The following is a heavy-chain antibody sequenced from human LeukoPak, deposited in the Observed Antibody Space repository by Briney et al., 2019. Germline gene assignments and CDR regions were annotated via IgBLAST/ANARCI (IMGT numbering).Heavy chain of an antibody. Sequence: GGSLRLSRTGSGFIFSTYWMTWVRQAPGKELEWVGNIKQDGSEKYYVDSVKGRFTISRDNAKNSLYLQMSSLRAEDTAVYYCARSRIGDYWGQGTLVTVSS. D-gene: IGHD3-10*01. CDR1: GFIFSTYW. V-gene: IGHV3-7*01. J-gene: IGHJ4*02. CDR3: ARSRIGDY. CDR2: IKQDGSEK.